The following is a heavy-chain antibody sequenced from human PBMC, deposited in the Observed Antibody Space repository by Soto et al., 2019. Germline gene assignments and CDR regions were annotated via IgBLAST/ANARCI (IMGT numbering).Heavy chain of an antibody. Sequence: SVKVSCKASGFTFSSSGIHWVRQARGQRLEWIGWIVVGSGNTNYAQKFQERVTITRDVSTNTAYMELTSLRSEDTAVYYCAVGYYDFWSGFFTPYYYYGMDVWG. CDR2: IVVGSGNT. V-gene: IGHV1-58*02. CDR1: GFTFSSSG. J-gene: IGHJ6*02. CDR3: AVGYYDFWSGFFTPYYYYGMDV. D-gene: IGHD3-3*01.